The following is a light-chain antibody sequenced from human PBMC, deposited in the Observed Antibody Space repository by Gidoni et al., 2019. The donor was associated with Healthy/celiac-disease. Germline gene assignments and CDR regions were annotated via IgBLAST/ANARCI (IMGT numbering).Light chain of an antibody. CDR2: GAS. J-gene: IGKJ2*01. CDR3: QQYGSSPYT. CDR1: QSVSSSY. V-gene: IGKV3-20*01. Sequence: VFTQSPGTLSLSPGERATLSCRASQSVSSSYLAWYQQKPGQAPRLLIYGASSRATGIPDRFSGSGSGTDFTLTISRLEPEDFAVYYCQQYGSSPYTFGQGTKLEIK.